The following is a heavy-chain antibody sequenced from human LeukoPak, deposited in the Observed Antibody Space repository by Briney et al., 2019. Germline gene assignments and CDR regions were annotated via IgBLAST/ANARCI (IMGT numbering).Heavy chain of an antibody. CDR2: ISSSSSYI. Sequence: PGGSLRLSCAASGFTFSSYSMNWVRQAPGKGLEWVSSISSSSSYIYYADSVKGRFTISRDNAKNSLYLQMNSLRAEDTAVYYCARDSTTVVTFDYWGQGTLVTVSS. J-gene: IGHJ4*02. CDR1: GFTFSSYS. V-gene: IGHV3-21*01. CDR3: ARDSTTVVTFDY. D-gene: IGHD4-23*01.